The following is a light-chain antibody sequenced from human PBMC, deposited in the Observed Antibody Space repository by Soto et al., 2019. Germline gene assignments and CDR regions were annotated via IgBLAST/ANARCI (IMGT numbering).Light chain of an antibody. CDR2: AAS. CDR1: QNITTY. CDR3: QQSYSFPIT. V-gene: IGKV1-39*01. J-gene: IGKJ5*01. Sequence: IQMTQSPSSLSLSVGDRVTITCRASQNITTYLNWFLQKPGKAPNLLIYAASSLIIGVPSRFSASGSGTEFSLTISSLQPEDVATYYCQQSYSFPITFGQGTRLEIK.